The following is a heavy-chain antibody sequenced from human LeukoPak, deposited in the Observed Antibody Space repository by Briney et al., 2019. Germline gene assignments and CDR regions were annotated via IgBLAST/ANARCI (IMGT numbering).Heavy chain of an antibody. D-gene: IGHD6-19*01. V-gene: IGHV3-30-3*01. Sequence: GGSLRLSCAASGFTFSSYAMPWVRQAPGKGLEWVAVISYDGSNKYYADSVKGRLTISRDNSKNTLYLQMNSLRAEDTAVYYCASDKTGGVAGIHYYYYYGMDVWGQGTTVTVSS. J-gene: IGHJ6*02. CDR2: ISYDGSNK. CDR1: GFTFSSYA. CDR3: ASDKTGGVAGIHYYYYYGMDV.